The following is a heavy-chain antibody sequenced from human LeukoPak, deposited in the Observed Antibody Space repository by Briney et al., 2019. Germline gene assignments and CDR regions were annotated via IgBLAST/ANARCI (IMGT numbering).Heavy chain of an antibody. CDR1: GYSFTNYW. CDR2: MYPGVSDA. CDR3: VRPLGSYNSGWYGVPL. Sequence: GESLKTSCKGSGYSFTNYWIGWVRQMPGKGLEWMGIMYPGVSDAKYSPSFQGQVTISADKSISTAYLQWRSLKASDTAMYYCVRPLGSYNSGWYGVPLWGQGTLVTVSS. V-gene: IGHV5-51*01. D-gene: IGHD6-19*01. J-gene: IGHJ1*01.